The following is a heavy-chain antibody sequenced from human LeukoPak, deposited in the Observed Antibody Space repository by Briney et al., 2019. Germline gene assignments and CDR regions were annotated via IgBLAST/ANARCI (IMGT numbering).Heavy chain of an antibody. V-gene: IGHV3-21*01. CDR2: ISSSSRYI. CDR1: GFTFSDYS. J-gene: IGHJ4*02. Sequence: GPLRLSCVASGFTFSDYSMNWVRQAPGKGLEWVSGISSSSRYICYEDSVKGRFTISRDNAKNSLYLQMNSLRAEDTAVYYCARDLGLSYYDSSGYPPHWGQGTLVTVSS. CDR3: ARDLGLSYYDSSGYPPH. D-gene: IGHD3-22*01.